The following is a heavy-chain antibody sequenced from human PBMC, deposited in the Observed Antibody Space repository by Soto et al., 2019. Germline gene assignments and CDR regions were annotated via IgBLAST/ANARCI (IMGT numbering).Heavy chain of an antibody. J-gene: IGHJ4*02. Sequence: PGGSLRLSCAASGFTFSSYAMSWVRQDTGKGLEWVSAISGSGGSTYYADSVKGRFTISRDNSKNTLYLQMNSLRAEDTAVYYCAKGSGYYDILTGPYDYWGQGTLVTVSS. CDR2: ISGSGGST. CDR1: GFTFSSYA. CDR3: AKGSGYYDILTGPYDY. V-gene: IGHV3-23*01. D-gene: IGHD3-9*01.